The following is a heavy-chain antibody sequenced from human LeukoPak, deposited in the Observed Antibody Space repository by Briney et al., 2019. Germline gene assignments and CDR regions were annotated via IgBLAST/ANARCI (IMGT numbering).Heavy chain of an antibody. Sequence: GGSLRLSCAASGFNFSTSAMTWVRQAPGKGLEWVSGISGSGVTDYADSVKGRFTISRDNAKNTLYLQMNSLRAEDTAVYYCAKSPPLGAVSPLIFDYWGQGTLVTVSS. D-gene: IGHD1-26*01. J-gene: IGHJ4*02. CDR2: ISGSGVT. V-gene: IGHV3-23*01. CDR3: AKSPPLGAVSPLIFDY. CDR1: GFNFSTSA.